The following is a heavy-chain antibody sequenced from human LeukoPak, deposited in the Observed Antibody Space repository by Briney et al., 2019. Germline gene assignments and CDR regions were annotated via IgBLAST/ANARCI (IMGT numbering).Heavy chain of an antibody. Sequence: GGSLRLSCAASGFTFSSYGMHWVRQAPGEGLEWVAFIRYDGSNKYYADSVKGRFTISRDNSKNTLYLQMNSLRAEDTAVYYCAKGLEGLLLWPQYYFDYWGQGTLVTVSS. D-gene: IGHD3-3*01. CDR3: AKGLEGLLLWPQYYFDY. CDR2: IRYDGSNK. V-gene: IGHV3-30*02. J-gene: IGHJ4*02. CDR1: GFTFSSYG.